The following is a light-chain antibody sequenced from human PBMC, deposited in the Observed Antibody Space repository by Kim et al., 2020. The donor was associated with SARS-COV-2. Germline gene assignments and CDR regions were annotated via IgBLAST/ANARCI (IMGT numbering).Light chain of an antibody. Sequence: SYELTQPPSVSVSPGQTVSINCSGDNLGDKYTSWYQQKPGQSPVAVIYQDDKRPSGIPERFSGSNSGNTATLTISGTQAMDEADYYCQTWDTNPAHFGGGTQLTVL. CDR2: QDD. J-gene: IGLJ2*01. CDR3: QTWDTNPAH. CDR1: NLGDKY. V-gene: IGLV3-1*01.